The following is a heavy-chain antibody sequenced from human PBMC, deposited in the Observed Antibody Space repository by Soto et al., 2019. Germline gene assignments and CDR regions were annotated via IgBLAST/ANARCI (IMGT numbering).Heavy chain of an antibody. Sequence: PGESLKISCKGSGYSFTIYWISWVRQMPGKGLEWMGRIDPSDSYTNYSPSFQGHVTISADKSISTAYLQWSSLKASDTAMYYCARHLIAARRFIYYYYGMDVWGQGTTVTVSS. CDR1: GYSFTIYW. V-gene: IGHV5-10-1*01. D-gene: IGHD6-6*01. CDR2: IDPSDSYT. J-gene: IGHJ6*02. CDR3: ARHLIAARRFIYYYYGMDV.